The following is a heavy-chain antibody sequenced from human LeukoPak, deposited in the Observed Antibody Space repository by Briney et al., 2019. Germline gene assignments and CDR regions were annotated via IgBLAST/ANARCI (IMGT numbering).Heavy chain of an antibody. V-gene: IGHV3-30*18. Sequence: GRSLRLSCGASGFIFSNYGMHWVRQAPGKGLEWVALISYDGSNKSYADSVKGRFTISRDNSKNTLYLQMISLRAEDTAVYYCANYGSVSYFAYWGQGTLVTVSS. CDR2: ISYDGSNK. J-gene: IGHJ4*02. CDR3: ANYGSVSYFAY. CDR1: GFIFSNYG. D-gene: IGHD3-10*01.